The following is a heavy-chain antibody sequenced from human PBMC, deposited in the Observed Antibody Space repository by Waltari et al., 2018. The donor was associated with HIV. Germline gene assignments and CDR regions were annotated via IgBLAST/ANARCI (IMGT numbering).Heavy chain of an antibody. J-gene: IGHJ4*02. CDR1: GGSMRSDNYY. Sequence: QVQLQESGPGLVKPSQTLSLTCSVSGGSMRSDNYYWNWVRQPAGKGLEWIGRVDARGCTKYNPPRKSRVTISMETSKNQFSLRLTSMTAADTAVYYCVREGGGIVFIPWYFDHWGQGALVTVSS. CDR3: VREGGGIVFIPWYFDH. CDR2: VDARGCT. D-gene: IGHD3-16*02. V-gene: IGHV4-61*02.